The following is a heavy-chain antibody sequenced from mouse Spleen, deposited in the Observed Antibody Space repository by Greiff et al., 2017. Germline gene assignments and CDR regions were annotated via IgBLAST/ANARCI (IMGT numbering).Heavy chain of an antibody. D-gene: IGHD1-2*01. J-gene: IGHJ1*01. CDR1: GYTFTDYE. V-gene: IGHV1-15*01. CDR3: TRSGLRLLYWYFDV. Sequence: VQLQQSGAELVRPGASVTLSCKASGYTFTDYEMHWVKQTPVHGLEWIGAIDPETGGTAYNQKFKGKAILTADKSSSTAYMELRSLTSEDSAVYYCTRSGLRLLYWYFDVWGAGTTVTVSS. CDR2: IDPETGGT.